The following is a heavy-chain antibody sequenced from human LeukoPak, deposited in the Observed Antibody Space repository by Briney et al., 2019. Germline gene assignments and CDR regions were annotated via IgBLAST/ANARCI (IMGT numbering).Heavy chain of an antibody. D-gene: IGHD2-2*01. CDR1: GGSFSGNY. Sequence: SQTLSLTCAVYGGSFSGNYWSWIRQPPGKGLDWIGEINYSGSTNYNPSLKSRVTISVDTSKNQCSLKLSSVTAADTAVYYCARVGGDIVVVPAARRPAPYFDYWGQGNLVTVSS. V-gene: IGHV4-34*01. CDR2: INYSGST. CDR3: ARVGGDIVVVPAARRPAPYFDY. J-gene: IGHJ4*02.